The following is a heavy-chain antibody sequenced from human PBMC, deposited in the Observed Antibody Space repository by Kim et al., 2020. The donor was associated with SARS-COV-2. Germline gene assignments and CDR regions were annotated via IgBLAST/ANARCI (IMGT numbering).Heavy chain of an antibody. CDR1: GFTFSSYD. V-gene: IGHV3-13*04. D-gene: IGHD5-18*01. J-gene: IGHJ3*02. CDR3: ARGALYSYGDEGNDAFDI. CDR2: IGTAGDT. Sequence: GGSLRLSCAASGFTFSSYDMHWVRQATGKGLEWVSAIGTAGDTYYPGSVKGRFTISRENAKNSLYLQMNSLRAGDTAVYYCARGALYSYGDEGNDAFDIWGQGTMVTVSS.